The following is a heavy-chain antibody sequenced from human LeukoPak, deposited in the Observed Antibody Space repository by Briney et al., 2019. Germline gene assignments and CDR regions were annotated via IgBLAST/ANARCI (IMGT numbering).Heavy chain of an antibody. CDR2: INPNSGGT. Sequence: ASVKVSCKASGYTFTGYYMHWVRQAPRQGLEWMGWINPNSGGTNYAQKFQGWVTMTRDTSISTAYMELSRLRSDDTAVYYCARDLLGNTFDYWGQGTLVTVSS. CDR3: ARDLLGNTFDY. CDR1: GYTFTGYY. J-gene: IGHJ4*02. V-gene: IGHV1-2*04. D-gene: IGHD7-27*01.